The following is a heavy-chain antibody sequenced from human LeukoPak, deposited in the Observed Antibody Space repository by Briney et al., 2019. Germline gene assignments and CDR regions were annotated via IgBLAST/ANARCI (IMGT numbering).Heavy chain of an antibody. CDR2: INHSGST. D-gene: IGHD2-15*01. V-gene: IGHV4-34*01. J-gene: IGHJ2*01. Sequence: PSETLSLTCAVYGGSFSGYYWSWIRQPPGKGLEWIGEINHSGSTNYNPSLKSRVTISVDTSKNQFSLKLSSVTAADTAVYYCAREEYGGTYWYFDPWGRGTLVTVSS. CDR3: AREEYGGTYWYFDP. CDR1: GGSFSGYY.